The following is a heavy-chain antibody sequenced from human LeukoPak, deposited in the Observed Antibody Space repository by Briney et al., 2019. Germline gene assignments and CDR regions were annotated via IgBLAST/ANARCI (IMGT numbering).Heavy chain of an antibody. J-gene: IGHJ4*02. CDR1: GYTFTGFY. D-gene: IGHD2-21*02. V-gene: IGHV1-2*02. Sequence: ASVKVSFKASGYTFTGFYMHWVRQAPGQGLEWMGWINPNTGGTKYAQKFQGRVTITRDSSISTAYMELSRLTSDDTAMYYCVRDSRGDYYLDYWGQGTLVTVSS. CDR3: VRDSRGDYYLDY. CDR2: INPNTGGT.